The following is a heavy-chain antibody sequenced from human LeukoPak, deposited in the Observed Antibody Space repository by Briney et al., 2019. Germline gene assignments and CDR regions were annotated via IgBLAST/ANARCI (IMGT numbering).Heavy chain of an antibody. J-gene: IGHJ4*02. Sequence: ASVKVSCKASGYIFDIYALIWVRQAPGQGLEWMGWINTNTGNPTYAQDFTGRFVFSLDTSGNTAYLHINSLKSEDTAVYYCARIGWELPSDYWGQGTLVTVSS. CDR2: INTNTGNP. D-gene: IGHD1-26*01. CDR1: GYIFDIYA. CDR3: ARIGWELPSDY. V-gene: IGHV7-4-1*02.